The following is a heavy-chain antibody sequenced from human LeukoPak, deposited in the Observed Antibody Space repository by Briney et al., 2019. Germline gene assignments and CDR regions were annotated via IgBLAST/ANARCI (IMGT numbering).Heavy chain of an antibody. D-gene: IGHD1-1*01. CDR2: IYYSGST. Sequence: PSETLSLTCTLSGGSISRYYCSWIRHPPGKGLQWIGYIYYSGSTNYNPSLKSRVTISVDTSKNQFSLKLSSVTAAATAVYCCATVLEWDSPFAYWRQRPLVTVSS. CDR1: GGSISRYY. J-gene: IGHJ4*02. V-gene: IGHV4-59*01. CDR3: ATVLEWDSPFAY.